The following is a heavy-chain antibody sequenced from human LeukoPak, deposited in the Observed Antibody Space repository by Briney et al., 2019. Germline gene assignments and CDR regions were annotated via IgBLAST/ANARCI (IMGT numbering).Heavy chain of an antibody. CDR3: ARLVGATTYNWFDP. J-gene: IGHJ5*02. CDR2: IYYSGST. CDR1: GGSISSYY. D-gene: IGHD1-26*01. Sequence: PSETLSLTCTVSGGSISSYYWSWIRQPPGKGLEWIGYIYYSGSTNYNPSLKSRVTISVDTSKNQFSLKLSSVTAADTAVHYCARLVGATTYNWFDPWGQGTLVTVSS. V-gene: IGHV4-59*08.